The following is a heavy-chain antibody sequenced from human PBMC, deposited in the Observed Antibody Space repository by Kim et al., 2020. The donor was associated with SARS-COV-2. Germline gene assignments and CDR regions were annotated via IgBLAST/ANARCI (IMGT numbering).Heavy chain of an antibody. Sequence: GWSLRLSCEVSGYVFSNFGAHWVRQAPGKGLEWLTMISFDGSKIFYSKSVEGRFTVSRDDAKSTVYLKMNGLRAGDTALYFCARDSGLLNSGAYIFDSWGLGALVTVSS. CDR1: GYVFSNFG. D-gene: IGHD5-12*01. CDR3: ARDSGLLNSGAYIFDS. CDR2: ISFDGSKI. J-gene: IGHJ4*01. V-gene: IGHV3-30*12.